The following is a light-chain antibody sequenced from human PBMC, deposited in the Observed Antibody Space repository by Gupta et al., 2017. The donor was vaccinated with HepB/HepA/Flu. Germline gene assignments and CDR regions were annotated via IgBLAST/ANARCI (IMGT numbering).Light chain of an antibody. CDR3: QQDASLPWT. CDR2: GVS. Sequence: EVVLTQSPGTLSLSPGESATLSCRASQSVKSDFFVWFQQRPGQSPRLLIYGVSTRATGIPDRFSGSGSGTDFTLTICRLEPEDFAAYYCQQDASLPWTFGQGTKVEI. J-gene: IGKJ1*01. V-gene: IGKV3-20*01. CDR1: QSVKSDF.